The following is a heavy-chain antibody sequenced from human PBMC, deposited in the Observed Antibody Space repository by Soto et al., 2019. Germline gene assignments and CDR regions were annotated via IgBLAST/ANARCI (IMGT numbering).Heavy chain of an antibody. D-gene: IGHD6-25*01. CDR2: IYYSGST. CDR3: ARGLPLSGNAFDK. Sequence: SETLSLTCTLSGGSMSSGDYYWNWIRQHPGKGLEWIGYIYYSGSTYYNPSLKSRVTISVETSKNQFSLKLSCLTAANTAVYCPARGLPLSGNAFDKWGQATMVTVSS. CDR1: GGSMSSGDYY. J-gene: IGHJ3*02. V-gene: IGHV4-31*03.